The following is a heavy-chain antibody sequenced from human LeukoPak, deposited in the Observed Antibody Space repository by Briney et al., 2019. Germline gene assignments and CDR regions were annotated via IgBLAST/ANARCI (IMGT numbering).Heavy chain of an antibody. CDR3: ARRVSSGWYFLDY. CDR1: GGSLSSYY. J-gene: IGHJ4*02. CDR2: IYYSGST. V-gene: IGHV4-59*08. D-gene: IGHD6-19*01. Sequence: SETLSLTCTVSGGSLSSYYWSWIRQPPGKGLEWIGYIYYSGSTNYNPSLKGRVTISVDTSKNQFSLKLSSVTAADTAVYYCARRVSSGWYFLDYWGQGTLVTVSS.